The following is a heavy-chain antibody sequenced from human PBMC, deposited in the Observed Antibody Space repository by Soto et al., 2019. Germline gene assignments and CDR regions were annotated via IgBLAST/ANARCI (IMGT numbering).Heavy chain of an antibody. Sequence: QVQLQESGPGLVKPSQTLSLTCTVSGGSISSGDYYWSWIRQPPGKGLEWIGYIYYSGSTYYNPSLKSRVTISVDTYKKQFSLKLTSVTAADTAVYSCARGGDCSGGICYSFDYWGQGTLVTVSS. CDR2: IYYSGST. D-gene: IGHD2-15*01. J-gene: IGHJ4*02. CDR3: ARGGDCSGGICYSFDY. V-gene: IGHV4-30-4*01. CDR1: GGSISSGDYY.